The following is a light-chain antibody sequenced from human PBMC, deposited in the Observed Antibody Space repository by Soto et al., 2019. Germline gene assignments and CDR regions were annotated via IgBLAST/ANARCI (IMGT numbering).Light chain of an antibody. V-gene: IGKV1-33*01. CDR2: DAS. CDR1: QDIANS. Sequence: DIQMTQSPSSLSASIGDRVILTCQASQDIANSLNWYQHKPGKAPKLLIYDASNLERGVPARFSRSAADTDFGCTSRGLQLEYNAAYYCQQYENLPPTFGQGPGLDIK. J-gene: IGKJ5*01. CDR3: QQYENLPPT.